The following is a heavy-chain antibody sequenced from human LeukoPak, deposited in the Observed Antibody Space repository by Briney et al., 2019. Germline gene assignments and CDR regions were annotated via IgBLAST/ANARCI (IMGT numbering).Heavy chain of an antibody. V-gene: IGHV1-2*02. CDR3: ARAYSSGWYYYYYYMDV. Sequence: GASVKVSCKASGYTFTGYYMHWVRQAPGQGLEWMGWINPNSGGTNYAQKFQGRVTMTEDTSTDTAYMELSSLRSEDTAVYYCARAYSSGWYYYYYYMDVWGKGTTVTVSS. D-gene: IGHD6-19*01. CDR2: INPNSGGT. CDR1: GYTFTGYY. J-gene: IGHJ6*03.